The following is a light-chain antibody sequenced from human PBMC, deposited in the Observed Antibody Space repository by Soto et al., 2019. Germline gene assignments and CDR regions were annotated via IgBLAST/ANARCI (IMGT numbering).Light chain of an antibody. CDR1: SGDVGGYNY. Sequence: QSALTQPPSASGSPGQSVTISCTGTSGDVGGYNYVSWYQQHPGKAPKLVIFEVNKRPSGVPDRFSGSKSGNTASLTVSGLQTEDEADYYCNSYAGSNSFVFGTGTKLTVL. J-gene: IGLJ1*01. V-gene: IGLV2-8*01. CDR3: NSYAGSNSFV. CDR2: EVN.